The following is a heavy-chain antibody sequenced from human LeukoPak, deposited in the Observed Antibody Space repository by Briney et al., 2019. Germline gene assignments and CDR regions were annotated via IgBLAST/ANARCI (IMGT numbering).Heavy chain of an antibody. D-gene: IGHD3-22*01. CDR2: IRSKAYGGTT. Sequence: GGSLRLSCTASGFTFGAYAMSWFRQAPGKGLEWVGFIRSKAYGGTTEYAASVKGRFTISRDDSKSIAYLQMNSLKTEDTAVYYCTRSGITMIVVSNWGQGTLVTVSS. J-gene: IGHJ4*02. CDR3: TRSGITMIVVSN. CDR1: GFTFGAYA. V-gene: IGHV3-49*03.